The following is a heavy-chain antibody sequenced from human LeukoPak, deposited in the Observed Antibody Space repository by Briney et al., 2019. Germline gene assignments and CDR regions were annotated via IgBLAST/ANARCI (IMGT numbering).Heavy chain of an antibody. CDR1: GITFSSYG. J-gene: IGHJ4*02. Sequence: GGSLRLSCGASGITFSSYGMHWVRQAPGKGLEWVASISSDGSNKYYADSVKGRFTISRDNAKNSLYLQMNSLRAEDTAVYYCARGVRIAAAGTSLDYWGQGTLVTVSS. CDR2: ISSDGSNK. CDR3: ARGVRIAAAGTSLDY. D-gene: IGHD6-13*01. V-gene: IGHV3-30*03.